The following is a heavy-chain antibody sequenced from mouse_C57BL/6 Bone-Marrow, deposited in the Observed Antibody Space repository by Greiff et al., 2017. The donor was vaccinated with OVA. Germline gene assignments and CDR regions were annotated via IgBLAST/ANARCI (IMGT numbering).Heavy chain of an antibody. CDR3: TTYYGSRGAY. CDR2: IDPENGDT. CDR1: GFNIKDDY. Sequence: EVQLQQSGAELVRPGASVKLSCTASGFNIKDDYMHWVKQRPEQGLEWIGWIDPENGDTEYASKFQGKATITAATSSNTAYLQLSSLTSEDTAVYYCTTYYGSRGAYWGQGTLVTVSA. V-gene: IGHV14-4*01. D-gene: IGHD1-1*01. J-gene: IGHJ3*01.